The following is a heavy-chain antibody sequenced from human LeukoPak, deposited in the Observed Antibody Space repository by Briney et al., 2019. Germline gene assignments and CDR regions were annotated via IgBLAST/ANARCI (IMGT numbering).Heavy chain of an antibody. CDR3: ARDREYYYGSGSS. CDR2: IYYSGST. CDR1: GGSISSSSYY. Sequence: SVTLSLTCTVSGGSISSSSYYWGWIRQPPGKGLEWIGSIYYSGSTYYDPSLKSRVTISVDKSKNQFSLKLSSVTAADTAVYYCARDREYYYGSGSSWGQGTLVTVSS. V-gene: IGHV4-39*07. D-gene: IGHD3-10*01. J-gene: IGHJ5*02.